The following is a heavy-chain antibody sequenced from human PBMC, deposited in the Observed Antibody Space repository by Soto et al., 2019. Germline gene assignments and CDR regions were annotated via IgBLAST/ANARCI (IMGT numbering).Heavy chain of an antibody. CDR3: AKDLVNNYGFEVAFS. D-gene: IGHD3-3*01. CDR1: GFTFRSYA. CDR2: IGGRGGNT. Sequence: GGSLRLSCAASGFTFRSYAMTWVRQAPGKGLEWVSAIGGRGGNTYYADSVKGRFTLSRDNSKNTLYLQMNSLRADDTAVYYCAKDLVNNYGFEVAFSCGQGTLVTVSS. V-gene: IGHV3-23*01. J-gene: IGHJ5*02.